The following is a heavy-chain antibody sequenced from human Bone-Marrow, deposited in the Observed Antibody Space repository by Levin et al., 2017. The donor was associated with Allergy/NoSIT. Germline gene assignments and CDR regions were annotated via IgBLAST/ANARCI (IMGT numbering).Heavy chain of an antibody. V-gene: IGHV3-33*08. CDR3: ARDLGGVAAAGTWDYYYSGLDV. J-gene: IGHJ6*02. CDR2: IWYDGTNK. D-gene: IGHD6-13*01. Sequence: GGSLRLSCAASGFTFSTYAMHWVRQAPDKGLDWVAFIWYDGTNKFYADSVKGRFTISRDNSKNMLYLQMNSLRAEDTAVYYCARDLGGVAAAGTWDYYYSGLDVWGQGTTVTVSS. CDR1: GFTFSTYA.